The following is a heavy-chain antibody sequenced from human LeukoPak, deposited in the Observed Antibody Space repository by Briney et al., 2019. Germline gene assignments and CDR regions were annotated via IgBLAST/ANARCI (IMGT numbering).Heavy chain of an antibody. D-gene: IGHD6-13*01. CDR3: AKDYKPSRYNSSWFTFDY. J-gene: IGHJ4*02. Sequence: GGSLRLSCAASGFTFSSYAMSWVRQAPGKGLEWVSAISDSGGSTYYADSVKGRFTISRDNSKNTLYLQMNSLRAEDTAVYYCAKDYKPSRYNSSWFTFDYWGQGTLVTVSS. CDR2: ISDSGGST. CDR1: GFTFSSYA. V-gene: IGHV3-23*01.